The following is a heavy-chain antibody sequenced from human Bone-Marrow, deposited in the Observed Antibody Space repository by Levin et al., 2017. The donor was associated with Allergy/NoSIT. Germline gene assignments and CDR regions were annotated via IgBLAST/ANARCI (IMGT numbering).Heavy chain of an antibody. V-gene: IGHV4-4*07. D-gene: IGHD2-21*02. J-gene: IGHJ4*02. CDR1: GGSIGSFY. CDR3: GRGSVVTGINY. CDR2: IYTTGNT. Sequence: KSSETLSLTCTVSGGSIGSFYWFWIRQAAGKGLEWIGLIYTTGNTNYNPSLKSRLTMSVDTSKNQFSLNLSSVTATDTAVYYCGRGSVVTGINYWGQGTLVTVSS.